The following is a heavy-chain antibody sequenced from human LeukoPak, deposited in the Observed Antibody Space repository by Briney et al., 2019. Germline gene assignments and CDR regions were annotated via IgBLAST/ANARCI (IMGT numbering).Heavy chain of an antibody. CDR2: IRGDGAKT. D-gene: IGHD5-18*01. CDR3: VKGYSSGITLNDY. V-gene: IGHV3-43*02. CDR1: GFIFHECG. Sequence: GGSLRLSCAASGFIFHECGMHWVRQAPGKGLEWVSLIRGDGAKTYYADSVKGRFTISRDNGKNSLYLQMNSLRTEDTAVYYCVKGYSSGITLNDYWGQGTLVTVSS. J-gene: IGHJ4*02.